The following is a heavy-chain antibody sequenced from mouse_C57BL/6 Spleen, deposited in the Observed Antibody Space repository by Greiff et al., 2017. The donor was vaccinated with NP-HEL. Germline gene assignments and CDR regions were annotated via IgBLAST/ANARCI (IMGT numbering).Heavy chain of an antibody. Sequence: EVQGVESGGGLVKPGGSLKLSCAASGFTFSSYAMSWVRQTPEKRLEWVATISDGGSYTYYPDNVKGRFTISRDNAKNNLYLQMSHLKSEDTAMYYCARDGRDYDSAWFAYWGQGTLVTVSA. CDR1: GFTFSSYA. J-gene: IGHJ3*01. D-gene: IGHD2-4*01. V-gene: IGHV5-4*01. CDR3: ARDGRDYDSAWFAY. CDR2: ISDGGSYT.